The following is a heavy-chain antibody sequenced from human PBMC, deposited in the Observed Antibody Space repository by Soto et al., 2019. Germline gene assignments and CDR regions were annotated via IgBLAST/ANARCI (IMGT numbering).Heavy chain of an antibody. D-gene: IGHD6-13*01. V-gene: IGHV3-30*18. CDR3: AKGGLAAAGTDAVYYYYYYMDV. CDR2: ISYDGSNK. CDR1: GFTFSSYG. J-gene: IGHJ6*03. Sequence: GGSLILSCAASGFTFSSYGMHWVRQAPGKGLEWVAVISYDGSNKYYADSVKGRFTISRDNSKNALYLQMNSPRAEDTAVYYCAKGGLAAAGTDAVYYYYYYMDVWGKGTTVTVSS.